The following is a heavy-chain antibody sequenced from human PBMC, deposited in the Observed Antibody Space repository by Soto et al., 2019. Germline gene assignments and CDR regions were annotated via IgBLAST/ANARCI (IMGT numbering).Heavy chain of an antibody. CDR3: ARDHHGDYSSDY. D-gene: IGHD2-21*02. CDR1: GYTFTSYG. V-gene: IGHV1-18*01. Sequence: ASVKVSCKASGYTFTSYGVSWVRQAPGQGLEWMGWISAYDDKTIYAQTFQGRVTLTADRSTRTAYMELRSLRSDDTAVYYCARDHHGDYSSDYWGQGTLVTVSS. CDR2: ISAYDDKT. J-gene: IGHJ4*02.